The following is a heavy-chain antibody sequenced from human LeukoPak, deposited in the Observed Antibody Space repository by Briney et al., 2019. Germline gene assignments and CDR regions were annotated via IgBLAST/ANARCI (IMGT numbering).Heavy chain of an antibody. V-gene: IGHV3-23*01. Sequence: GGSLRLSCAASGFTFSSYAMMWVRQAPGKGLEWVSGISGSGGSTYYADCVKGRFTISRDNSKNTLYPQMNSLKAEDTAVYYCAKDFYGAGVVGAFDIWGEGTMVTVSS. CDR2: ISGSGGST. CDR1: GFTFSSYA. CDR3: AKDFYGAGVVGAFDI. J-gene: IGHJ3*02. D-gene: IGHD3-10*01.